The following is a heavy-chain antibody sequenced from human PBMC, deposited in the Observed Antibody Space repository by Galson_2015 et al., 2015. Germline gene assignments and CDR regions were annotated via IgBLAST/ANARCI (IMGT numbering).Heavy chain of an antibody. V-gene: IGHV5-51*01. CDR3: TRSANNGPRENWFDP. D-gene: IGHD2-8*01. CDR1: GYSFSHYW. Sequence: QSGAEVKKPGESLTISCKGSGYSFSHYWIAWVRQVPGKGLEWMGIIYPGDSDTIYGPSFQGQVTISADKSISTAYLQWSSLKASDTALYFCTRSANNGPRENWFDPWGQGTLVTVSS. J-gene: IGHJ5*02. CDR2: IYPGDSDT.